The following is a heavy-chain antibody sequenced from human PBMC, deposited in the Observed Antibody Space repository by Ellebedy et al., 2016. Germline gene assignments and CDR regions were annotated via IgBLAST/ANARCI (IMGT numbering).Heavy chain of an antibody. D-gene: IGHD1-26*01. CDR3: ATSIVGATFPYNWFDP. J-gene: IGHJ5*02. Sequence: ASVKVSXKVSRYTLTELSMHWVRQAPGKGLEWMGGFDPEDGETIYAQKFQGRVTMTEDTSTDTAYMELSSLRSEDTAVYYCATSIVGATFPYNWFDPWGQGTLVTVSS. CDR1: RYTLTELS. V-gene: IGHV1-24*01. CDR2: FDPEDGET.